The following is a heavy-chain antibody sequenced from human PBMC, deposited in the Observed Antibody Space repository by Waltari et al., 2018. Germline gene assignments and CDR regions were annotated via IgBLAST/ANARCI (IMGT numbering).Heavy chain of an antibody. CDR2: ITTGGDTT. CDR1: GFTFSSYG. J-gene: IGHJ4*02. D-gene: IGHD5-12*01. V-gene: IGHV3-23*01. CDR3: VISHAGDYDYRY. Sequence: EVQLLESGGGLVQPGGSLRLSCAASGFTFSSYGLRWVRQAPGKGLEWVSTITTGGDTTFYADPVKGRFTISRDNFKNTLYLQMNSLRAEDTAVYYCVISHAGDYDYRYWGQGTLVTVSS.